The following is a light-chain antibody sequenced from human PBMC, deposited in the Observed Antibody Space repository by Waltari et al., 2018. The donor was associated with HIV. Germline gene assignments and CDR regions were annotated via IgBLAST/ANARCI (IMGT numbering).Light chain of an antibody. V-gene: IGLV2-14*02. CDR3: SSYRNNYVLV. CDR1: GNGVHTYQL. CDR2: DVD. J-gene: IGLJ3*02. Sequence: QSALTPPASVSGSPGQSITISFTGIGNGVHTYQLVSWYQQQPDKAPQLIIYDVDTRPSGVSYRFSGSKSGNTASLTISGLQAEDEAYYYCSSYRNNYVLVFGGGTKLTVL.